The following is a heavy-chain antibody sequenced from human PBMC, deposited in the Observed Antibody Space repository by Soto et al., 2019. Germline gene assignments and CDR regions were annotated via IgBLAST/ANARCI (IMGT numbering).Heavy chain of an antibody. CDR2: MNPNSGNT. Sequence: GASVKVSCKASGYTFTSYDINWVRQATGQGLEWMGWMNPNSGNTGYAQKFQGRVTMTRNTSISTAYMELSSLRSEDTAVYYCASSPTNYDSWSGYSMAWGQGTLVTVSS. V-gene: IGHV1-8*01. CDR3: ASSPTNYDSWSGYSMA. CDR1: GYTFTSYD. J-gene: IGHJ4*02. D-gene: IGHD3-3*01.